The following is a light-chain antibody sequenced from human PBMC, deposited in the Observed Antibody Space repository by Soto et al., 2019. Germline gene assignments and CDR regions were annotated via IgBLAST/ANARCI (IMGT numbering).Light chain of an antibody. CDR2: DVS. V-gene: IGLV2-11*01. CDR1: SSDVGVYNY. Sequence: QSVLTQPRSVSGSPGQSVTISCTGTSSDVGVYNYVSWYQQYPGKAPKIMIYDVSKRPSGVPDRFSGSKSDNTASLTISGLQAEDEAAYYCCSHAGSYPFVLGIGTKVTVL. CDR3: CSHAGSYPFV. J-gene: IGLJ1*01.